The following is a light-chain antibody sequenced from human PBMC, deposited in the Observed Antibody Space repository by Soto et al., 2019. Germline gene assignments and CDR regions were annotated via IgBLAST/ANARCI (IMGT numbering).Light chain of an antibody. CDR2: LGS. J-gene: IGKJ2*02. V-gene: IGKV2-28*01. CDR1: QSLLHTNGYTY. CDR3: MQALQTPWT. Sequence: DIVMTQSPLSLPVTPGEPASISCRSGQSLLHTNGYTYLDWYLQKPGQSPQLLIYLGSTRASGVPDRFSGGGSGTDFTLKLSRVEAEDVGVSYCMQALQTPWTFGQGTKLEIK.